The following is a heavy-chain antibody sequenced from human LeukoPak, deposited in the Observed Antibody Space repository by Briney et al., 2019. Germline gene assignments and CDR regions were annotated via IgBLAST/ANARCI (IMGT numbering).Heavy chain of an antibody. CDR2: VNPNSGGT. CDR3: AREQRWFPFDY. V-gene: IGHV1-2*02. CDR1: GYTFTGYY. J-gene: IGHJ4*02. D-gene: IGHD2-15*01. Sequence: EASVKVSCKASGYTFTGYYMHWVRQAPGQGLEWMGWVNPNSGGTNYAQKFQGRVTMTRDTSTSTVYMELRSLRSDDTAVYYCAREQRWFPFDYWGQGTLVTVSS.